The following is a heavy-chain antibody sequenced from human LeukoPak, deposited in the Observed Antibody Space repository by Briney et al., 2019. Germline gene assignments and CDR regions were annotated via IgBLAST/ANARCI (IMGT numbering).Heavy chain of an antibody. Sequence: PGGPLRLSCAASGFTFSSYAMSWVRQAPGKGLGWVSAISGSGGSTYYADSVKGRFTISRDNSENTLYLQMNSLRAEDTAVYYCAKVGDGLPIYWGQGTLVTVSS. CDR2: ISGSGGST. CDR1: GFTFSSYA. V-gene: IGHV3-23*01. J-gene: IGHJ4*02. CDR3: AKVGDGLPIY. D-gene: IGHD5-12*01.